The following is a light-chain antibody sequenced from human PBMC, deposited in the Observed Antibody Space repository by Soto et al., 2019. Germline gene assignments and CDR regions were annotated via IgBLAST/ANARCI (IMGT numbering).Light chain of an antibody. CDR1: ADVSSSY. CDR2: DAS. J-gene: IGKJ1*01. V-gene: IGKV3D-20*01. Sequence: EIVLTQSPATLSLSPGERATLSCGASADVSSSYVAWYQQKSGLAPRLLIHDASSRATGIPARFSGSGSGTEFTLTINSLKSEDFEVYYCQQYNNWPRTFGQGTKVDIK. CDR3: QQYNNWPRT.